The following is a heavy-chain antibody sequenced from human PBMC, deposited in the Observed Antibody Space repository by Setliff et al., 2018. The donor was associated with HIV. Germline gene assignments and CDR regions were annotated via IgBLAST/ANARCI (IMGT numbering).Heavy chain of an antibody. D-gene: IGHD5-18*01. Sequence: PSDTLSLTCTVSGGSISRGGYYWSWIRQLPGQGLEWMGYISHSGGTYYNPSLEGRVSLSVDTSKNQFSLHLSSVTAADTAVYFCARDGLRGYSYGIGWHIEVWGRGTLVTVSS. CDR3: ARDGLRGYSYGIGWHIEV. V-gene: IGHV4-31*03. J-gene: IGHJ2*01. CDR1: GGSISRGGYY. CDR2: ISHSGGT.